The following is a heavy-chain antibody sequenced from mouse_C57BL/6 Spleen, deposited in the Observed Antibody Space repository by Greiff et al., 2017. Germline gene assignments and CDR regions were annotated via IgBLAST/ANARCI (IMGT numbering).Heavy chain of an antibody. D-gene: IGHD1-1*01. J-gene: IGHJ4*01. CDR2: ISDGGSYT. CDR3: ARAPYGSSYGYAMDY. V-gene: IGHV5-4*03. CDR1: GFTFSSYA. Sequence: EVMLVESGGGLVKPGGSLKLSCAASGFTFSSYAMSWVRQTPEKRLEWVATISDGGSYTYYPDNVKGRFTISRDNAKNNLYLQMSHLKSEDTAMYYCARAPYGSSYGYAMDYWGQGTSVTVSS.